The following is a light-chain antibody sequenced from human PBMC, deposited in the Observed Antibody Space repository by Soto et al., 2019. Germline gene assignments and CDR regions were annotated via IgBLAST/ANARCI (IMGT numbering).Light chain of an antibody. CDR1: QSVSSY. V-gene: IGKV3-11*01. CDR2: DAS. Sequence: EIVLTQSPATLSLSPGERATLSCRASQSVSSYLAWYQQKPGQAPRLLIYDASNRATGIPDRFSGSGSGTDFTLTISSLEPEDFAVYYCQQLSNWPPFTFGQGTRLEIK. CDR3: QQLSNWPPFT. J-gene: IGKJ5*01.